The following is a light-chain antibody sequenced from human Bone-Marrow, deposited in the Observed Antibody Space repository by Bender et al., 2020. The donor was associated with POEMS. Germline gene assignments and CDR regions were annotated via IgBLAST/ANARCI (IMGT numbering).Light chain of an antibody. J-gene: IGLJ2*01. CDR2: GNN. V-gene: IGLV1-40*01. Sequence: QSVLTQPPSVSGAPGQRVSISCTGSSSNIGAGFAVNWYQQFPGTAPKLLIFGNNNRPSGVPDRFSTSKSGTSASLAITGLQAEDEADYFCQSYDESLSGPVVFGGGTKLTVL. CDR3: QSYDESLSGPVV. CDR1: SSNIGAGFA.